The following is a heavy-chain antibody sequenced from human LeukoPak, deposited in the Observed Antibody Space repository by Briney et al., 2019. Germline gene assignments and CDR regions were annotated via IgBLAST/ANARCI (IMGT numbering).Heavy chain of an antibody. Sequence: KASQTLSLTCTVSGVSISSGSYYWSWIRQPAGKGLEWIGRIYTSGSTNYNPSLKSRVTISVDTSKNQFSLKLSSVTAADTAVYHCARAPTVEYYDGSGYYYFDYWGQGMLVTVSS. CDR1: GVSISSGSYY. J-gene: IGHJ4*02. V-gene: IGHV4-61*02. CDR2: IYTSGST. D-gene: IGHD3-22*01. CDR3: ARAPTVEYYDGSGYYYFDY.